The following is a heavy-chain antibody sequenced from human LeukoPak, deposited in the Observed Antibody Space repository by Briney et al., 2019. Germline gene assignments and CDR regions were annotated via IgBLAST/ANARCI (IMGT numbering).Heavy chain of an antibody. J-gene: IGHJ4*02. CDR2: INHSGST. CDR1: GGSFSGYY. D-gene: IGHD3-10*01. Sequence: SETLSLTCAVYGGSFSGYYWSWIRQPPGKGLEWIGEINHSGSTNYNPPRKSRVTISVDTSKNHFSLKLSSVTAADTAVYYCARDLGYYGSGSYYDWGQGTLVPVSS. V-gene: IGHV4-34*01. CDR3: ARDLGYYGSGSYYD.